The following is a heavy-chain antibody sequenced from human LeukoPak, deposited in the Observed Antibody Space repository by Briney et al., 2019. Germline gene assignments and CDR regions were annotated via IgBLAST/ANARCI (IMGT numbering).Heavy chain of an antibody. V-gene: IGHV3-53*01. CDR2: IYSGGST. J-gene: IGHJ5*02. CDR3: ARDTYYYGSGSYPFDP. CDR1: GFTVSSNY. D-gene: IGHD3-10*01. Sequence: GGSLRLSCAASGFTVSSNYMSWVRQAPGKGLEWVSVIYSGGSTYYADSVKGRFTISRDNSKNTLYLQMNSLRAEDTAVYYCARDTYYYGSGSYPFDPWGQGTLVTVSS.